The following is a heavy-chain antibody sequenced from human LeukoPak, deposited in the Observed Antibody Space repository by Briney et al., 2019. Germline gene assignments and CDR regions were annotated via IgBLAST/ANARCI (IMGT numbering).Heavy chain of an antibody. J-gene: IGHJ4*02. CDR1: GYTLTELS. V-gene: IGHV1-24*01. Sequence: SVKVSCKVSGYTLTELSMHWVRQAPGKGFEWMGGFDPEDGETIYAQKFQGRVTMTEDTSTDTAYMELSSLRSEDTAVYYCATAKAAAGTPGFDYWGQGTLVTVSS. CDR3: ATAKAAAGTPGFDY. CDR2: FDPEDGET. D-gene: IGHD6-13*01.